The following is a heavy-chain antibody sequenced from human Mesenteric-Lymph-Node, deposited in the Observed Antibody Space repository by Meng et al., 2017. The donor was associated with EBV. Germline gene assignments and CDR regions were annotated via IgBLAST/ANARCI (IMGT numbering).Heavy chain of an antibody. CDR1: GFTFSVYS. CDR2: ISVDSGNT. CDR3: ARGGLSIDY. J-gene: IGHJ4*02. V-gene: IGHV1-18*01. D-gene: IGHD3-16*01. Sequence: QVSLVDYGGGVVQPGSSLGLSCATSGFTFSVYSIQWVRQAPGQGLEWMGWISVDSGNTNYAQKVRDRVTMTTDFSTNTAYMELRSLTSDETAVYYCARGGLSIDYWGLGTLVTVSS.